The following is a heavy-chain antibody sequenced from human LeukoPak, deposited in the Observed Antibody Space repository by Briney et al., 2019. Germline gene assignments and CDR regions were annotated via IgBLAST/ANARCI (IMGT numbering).Heavy chain of an antibody. Sequence: PSETLSLTCAVYGGSFSGYYWSWIRQPPGKGLEWIWEINHSGSTNYNPSLKSRVTISVDTSKNQFSLKLSSVTAADTAVYYCARRGIVTMVRGVCDYWGRGTLVTVSS. J-gene: IGHJ4*02. D-gene: IGHD3-10*01. CDR3: ARRGIVTMVRGVCDY. V-gene: IGHV4-34*01. CDR1: GGSFSGYY. CDR2: INHSGST.